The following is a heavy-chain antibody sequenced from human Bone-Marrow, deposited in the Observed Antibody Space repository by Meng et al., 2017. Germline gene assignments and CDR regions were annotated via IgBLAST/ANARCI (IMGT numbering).Heavy chain of an antibody. V-gene: IGHV4-34*01. D-gene: IGHD6-13*01. CDR3: ARRPGHSSSWHRLPEGKFDP. Sequence: QVPTQQRGAVLVNTSEALSLTCAVYGGSFSGYNLSWLHQPPGKGLEWIGEINHSGSTNYNPSLKSRVTISVDTSKNQFSLKLSSVTAADTAVYYCARRPGHSSSWHRLPEGKFDPWGQGTLVTVSS. CDR2: INHSGST. J-gene: IGHJ5*02. CDR1: GGSFSGYN.